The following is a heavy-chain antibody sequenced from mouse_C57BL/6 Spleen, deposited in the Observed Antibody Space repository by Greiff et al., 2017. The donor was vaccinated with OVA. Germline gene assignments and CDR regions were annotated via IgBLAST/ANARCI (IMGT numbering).Heavy chain of an antibody. Sequence: EVQLQQSGPELVKPGASVKISCKASGYTFTDYYMNWVKQSHGKSLEWIGDINPNNGGTSYNQKFKGKATLTVDKSSSTAYMELRSLTSEDSAVYYCARSVLYDGYPYYFDYWGQGTTLTVSS. CDR3: ARSVLYDGYPYYFDY. D-gene: IGHD2-3*01. CDR2: INPNNGGT. V-gene: IGHV1-26*01. J-gene: IGHJ2*01. CDR1: GYTFTDYY.